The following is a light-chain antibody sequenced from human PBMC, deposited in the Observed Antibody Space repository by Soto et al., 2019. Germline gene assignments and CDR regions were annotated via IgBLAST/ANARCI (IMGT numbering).Light chain of an antibody. CDR3: QQYNNWPRT. V-gene: IGKV4-1*01. CDR2: GAS. CDR1: QSVLYSSNNKNY. Sequence: DIVMTQSPDSLAVSLGERATINCKSSQSVLYSSNNKNYLAWYQQRLGQTPRLLISGASTRATGIPARFSGSVSGTEFILTISSLQSEDFAIYYCQQYNNWPRTFGQGTKVDI. J-gene: IGKJ1*01.